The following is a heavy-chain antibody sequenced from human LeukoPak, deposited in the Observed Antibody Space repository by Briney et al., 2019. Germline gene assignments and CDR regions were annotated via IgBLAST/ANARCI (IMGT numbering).Heavy chain of an antibody. D-gene: IGHD3-10*01. Sequence: GRSLRLSCAASGFTFSSYGMHWVRQAPGKGLEWMAVISHDGSNKYYADSVKGRFSISRDNSRNTLYLQMNSLRADDMGVFYCAKEGYYGSGSFPDYWGQGTLVTVSS. CDR1: GFTFSSYG. CDR2: ISHDGSNK. CDR3: AKEGYYGSGSFPDY. V-gene: IGHV3-30*18. J-gene: IGHJ4*02.